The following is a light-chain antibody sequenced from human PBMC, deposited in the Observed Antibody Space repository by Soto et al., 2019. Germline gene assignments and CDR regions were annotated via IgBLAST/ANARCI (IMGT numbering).Light chain of an antibody. CDR2: GAS. Sequence: EIVMTQSPATLSVSPGERDTLSCRASQSVSSNLAWYQQKPGQAPSLLIYGASTRATGIPARFSGSGSGTDFTLTISSLQSEDFAVYYCQQYNNWPRTFGQGTKV. CDR1: QSVSSN. J-gene: IGKJ1*01. V-gene: IGKV3-15*01. CDR3: QQYNNWPRT.